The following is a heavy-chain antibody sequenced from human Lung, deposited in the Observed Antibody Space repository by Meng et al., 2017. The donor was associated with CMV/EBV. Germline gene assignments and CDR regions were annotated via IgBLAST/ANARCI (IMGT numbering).Heavy chain of an antibody. J-gene: IGHJ6*02. Sequence: SXXVSXKASGYTFTSYGISWVRQAPGQGLEWMGWISAYNGNTNYAQKLQGRVTMTTDTSTSTAYMELRSLRSDDTAVYYCARIGATSSYYYGMDVWGRGTSVTVSS. V-gene: IGHV1-18*01. D-gene: IGHD1-26*01. CDR1: GYTFTSYG. CDR3: ARIGATSSYYYGMDV. CDR2: ISAYNGNT.